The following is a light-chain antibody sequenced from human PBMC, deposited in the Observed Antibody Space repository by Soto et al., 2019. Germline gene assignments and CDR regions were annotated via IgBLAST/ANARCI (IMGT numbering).Light chain of an antibody. CDR1: QSVSSN. CDR3: QQQNDWPPIT. V-gene: IGKV3-15*01. CDR2: DAS. Sequence: EIVITPSPATLSVPQAERATLSCRASQSVSSNLAWYQQKPRQAPRLLLYDASTRATVSPATCSGSGSGTEFTLTTSSRQSQDFADYYCQQQNDWPPITVGQGTRLEIK. J-gene: IGKJ5*01.